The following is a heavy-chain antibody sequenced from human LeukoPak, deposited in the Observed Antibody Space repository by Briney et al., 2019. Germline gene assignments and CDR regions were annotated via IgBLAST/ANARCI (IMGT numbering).Heavy chain of an antibody. Sequence: ATVKVSCKASGYTFTAYYLHWVRHSPGQGLEWMGWINPNSGDTHYAQTFQGRVSMTRDTSINTAYMELTSLRSDDTAVYYCAKSDTGWGQGTLVTVSS. V-gene: IGHV1-2*02. CDR3: AKSDTG. J-gene: IGHJ4*02. CDR2: INPNSGDT. CDR1: GYTFTAYY. D-gene: IGHD1-14*01.